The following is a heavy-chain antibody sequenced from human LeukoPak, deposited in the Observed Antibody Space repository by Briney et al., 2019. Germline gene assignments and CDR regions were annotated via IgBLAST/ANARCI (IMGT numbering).Heavy chain of an antibody. CDR3: TRDALYCSSTSCYRYWYFDL. V-gene: IGHV4-4*07. J-gene: IGHJ2*01. D-gene: IGHD2-2*01. CDR1: GGSISSYY. CDR2: IYTSGST. Sequence: SETLSLTCTVSGGSISSYYWSWIRQPAGKGLEWIGRIYTSGSTNYNPSLKSRVTMSVDTSKNQFSLKLSSVTAADTAVYYCTRDALYCSSTSCYRYWYFDLWGRGTLVTVSS.